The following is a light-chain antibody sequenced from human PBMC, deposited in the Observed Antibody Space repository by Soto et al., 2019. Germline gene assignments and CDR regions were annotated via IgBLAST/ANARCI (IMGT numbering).Light chain of an antibody. CDR3: QTWGTGIHYV. CDR1: SLHSSYA. J-gene: IGLJ1*01. CDR2: LNSDGSH. Sequence: QLVLTQSPSASASLGASVKLTCTLSSLHSSYAIAWHQQQPEKGPRYLMKLNSDGSHSKGDGIPDRFSGSSSGAERYLTISSLQSEDDADYYCQTWGTGIHYVFGTGTKVTVL. V-gene: IGLV4-69*01.